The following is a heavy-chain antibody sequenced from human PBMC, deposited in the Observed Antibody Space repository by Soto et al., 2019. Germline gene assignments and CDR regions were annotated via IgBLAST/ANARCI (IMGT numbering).Heavy chain of an antibody. D-gene: IGHD3-22*01. V-gene: IGHV3-30*03. CDR3: ARWVGGSMYDNSGKYDS. CDR2: VAYDGSKT. CDR1: GFTFSSNG. J-gene: IGHJ5*01. Sequence: QVQLVESGGGVVQPGRSLRLTCAASGFTFSSNGMHWVCQAPGKGLAWVALVAYDGSKTYYGDSVRGRFTISRDNSENTLYLQMNSLRAEDTAVYYCARWVGGSMYDNSGKYDSWGQGTLVTVSS.